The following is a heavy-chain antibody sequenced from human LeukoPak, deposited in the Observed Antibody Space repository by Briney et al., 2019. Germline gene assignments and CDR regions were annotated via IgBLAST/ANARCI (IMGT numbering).Heavy chain of an antibody. CDR3: ARQCSNFWSADNLVFVY. CDR1: GGSISSSSYY. D-gene: IGHD3-3*01. CDR2: IYYSGST. J-gene: IGHJ4*02. V-gene: IGHV4-39*01. Sequence: SETMSLTCTVSGGSISSSSYYWGWLRHPPGKALEWFGSIYYSGSTYYNPSLKSRVTISVDTSKNQFSLKLSSVTAADTAVYFCARQCSNFWSADNLVFVYWGQRTVVTVSS.